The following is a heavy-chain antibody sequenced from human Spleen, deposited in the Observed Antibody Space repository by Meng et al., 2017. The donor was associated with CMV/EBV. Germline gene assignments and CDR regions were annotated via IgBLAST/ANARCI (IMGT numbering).Heavy chain of an antibody. CDR2: IKQDGSEK. V-gene: IGHV3-7*01. CDR3: ARDRYQLLWWYYYYGMDV. CDR1: GFTFSSYW. Sequence: LTCAASGFTFSSYWMSWVRQAPGKGLEWVANIKQDGSEKYYVDSVKGRFTISRDNAKNSLYLQMNSLRAEDTAVYYCARDRYQLLWWYYYYGMDVWGQGTTVTVSS. J-gene: IGHJ6*02. D-gene: IGHD2-2*01.